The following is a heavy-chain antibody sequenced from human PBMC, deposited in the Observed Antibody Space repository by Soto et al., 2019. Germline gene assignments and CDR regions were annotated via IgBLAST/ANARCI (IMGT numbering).Heavy chain of an antibody. J-gene: IGHJ4*02. CDR1: GFTFNNFW. V-gene: IGHV3-74*01. CDR3: VRDIR. CDR2: INSDGTTT. Sequence: EVQLVESGGGLVQPGGSLSLSCAASGFTFNNFWMYWVRQTPEKGLVWVSGINSDGTTTIYADSVKGRFTISRDNAKNTLYLQMISLTVEDTAICYCVRDIRWGQGTLVTVSS.